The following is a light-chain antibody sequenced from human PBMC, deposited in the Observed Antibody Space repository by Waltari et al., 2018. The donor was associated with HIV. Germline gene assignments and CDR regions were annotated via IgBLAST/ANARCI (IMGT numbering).Light chain of an antibody. Sequence: QSALTQPASVSGFPGQSTTIPCTRTSSDVGSYHLCSLYQQHPGKAHKLRIYEGSNRPSGVSNRFSGSKSGNTASLTISGLQAEDEADYYCCSYAGSSTWVFGGGTKLAVL. J-gene: IGLJ3*02. CDR2: EGS. V-gene: IGLV2-23*01. CDR1: SSDVGSYHL. CDR3: CSYAGSSTWV.